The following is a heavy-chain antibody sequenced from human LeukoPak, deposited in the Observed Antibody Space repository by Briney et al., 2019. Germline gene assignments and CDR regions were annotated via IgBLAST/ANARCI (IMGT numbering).Heavy chain of an antibody. CDR3: AREVGYSSSWYGPPGYYGMDV. CDR1: GYTFTSYG. D-gene: IGHD6-13*01. Sequence: EASVKVSCKASGYTFTSYGISWVRQAPGQGLEWMGWISAYNGNTNYAQKLQGRVTMTTETSTSTAYMELRSLRSDDTAVYYCAREVGYSSSWYGPPGYYGMDVWGQGTTVTVSS. V-gene: IGHV1-18*01. J-gene: IGHJ6*02. CDR2: ISAYNGNT.